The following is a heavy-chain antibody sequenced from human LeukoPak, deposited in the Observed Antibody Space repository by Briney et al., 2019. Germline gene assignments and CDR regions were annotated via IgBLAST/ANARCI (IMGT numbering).Heavy chain of an antibody. CDR3: ARVVGDGYNWLGPFDY. J-gene: IGHJ4*02. V-gene: IGHV4-30-2*01. D-gene: IGHD5-24*01. Sequence: SQTLSRTCTVSGGSISSGGYYWSWIRQPPGKGLEWIGYIYHSGSTYYNPSLKSRVTISVDRSKNQFSLKLSSVTAADTAVYYCARVVGDGYNWLGPFDYWGQGTLVTVSS. CDR2: IYHSGST. CDR1: GGSISSGGYY.